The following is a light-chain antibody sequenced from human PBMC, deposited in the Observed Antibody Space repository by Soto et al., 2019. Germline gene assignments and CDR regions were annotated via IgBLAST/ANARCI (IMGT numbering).Light chain of an antibody. V-gene: IGLV2-14*01. Sequence: QSALTQPASVSGSPGQSITISCNGSSSDVGAYNYVSWYQQYPGKAPKVIIFEVRKRPSGVSNRFSGSKSGDTASLTISGLQADDEADYYCSSYRSSTTFVFGTGTKLTFL. J-gene: IGLJ1*01. CDR2: EVR. CDR3: SSYRSSTTFV. CDR1: SSDVGAYNY.